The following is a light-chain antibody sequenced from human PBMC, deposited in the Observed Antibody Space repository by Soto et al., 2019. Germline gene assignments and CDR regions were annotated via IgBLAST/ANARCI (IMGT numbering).Light chain of an antibody. V-gene: IGLV2-14*01. CDR1: SSDVVGYNH. CDR2: AVS. Sequence: QSVLTQPASVSGSPGQSITISCTGTSSDVVGYNHVSWYQHSPGKAPKLILFAVSDRPSGVSHRFSGSKSGNTASLTISGLQADDEADYYCCSYTSLSTVVFGGGTKLTVL. CDR3: CSYTSLSTVV. J-gene: IGLJ2*01.